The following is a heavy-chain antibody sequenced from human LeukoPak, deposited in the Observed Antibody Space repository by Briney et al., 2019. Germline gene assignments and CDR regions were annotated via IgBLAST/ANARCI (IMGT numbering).Heavy chain of an antibody. D-gene: IGHD2-2*01. V-gene: IGHV1-69*13. Sequence: ASVKVSCKASGGTFSSYAISWVRQAPGQGLEWMGGIIPIFGTANYAQKFQGRVTITADESTSTAYMELSSLRSEDTAVYYCARDRSPDIVVVPAWVGMDVWGKGTTVTVSS. J-gene: IGHJ6*04. CDR3: ARDRSPDIVVVPAWVGMDV. CDR2: IIPIFGTA. CDR1: GGTFSSYA.